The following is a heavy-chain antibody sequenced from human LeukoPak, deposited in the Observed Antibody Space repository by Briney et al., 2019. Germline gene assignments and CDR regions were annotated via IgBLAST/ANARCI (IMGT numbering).Heavy chain of an antibody. CDR1: GYIFTKYG. V-gene: IGHV1-18*01. CDR3: ARVELLWFGDSFDP. D-gene: IGHD3-10*01. J-gene: IGHJ5*02. CDR2: ISAYNGNT. Sequence: ASVKVSCKASGYIFTKYGVSWVRQAPGQGLEWMGWISAYNGNTNYAQKLQGRVTMTTDTSTSTAYMELRSLRSDDTAVYYCARVELLWFGDSFDPWGQGTLVTVSS.